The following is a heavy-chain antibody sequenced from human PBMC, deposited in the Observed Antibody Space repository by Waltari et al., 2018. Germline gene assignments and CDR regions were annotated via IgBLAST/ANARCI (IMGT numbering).Heavy chain of an antibody. CDR3: ASIPPSYYYDSSASTRSLDY. CDR1: GYTFTGYY. Sequence: QVQLVQSGAEVKKPGASVKVSCKASGYTFTGYYMHWVRQAPGQGLEWMGRINPNSGGTNDAQKFQGRVTMTRDTAISTAYMELSRLRSDDTAVYYCASIPPSYYYDSSASTRSLDYWGQGTLVTVSS. J-gene: IGHJ4*02. V-gene: IGHV1-2*06. CDR2: INPNSGGT. D-gene: IGHD3-22*01.